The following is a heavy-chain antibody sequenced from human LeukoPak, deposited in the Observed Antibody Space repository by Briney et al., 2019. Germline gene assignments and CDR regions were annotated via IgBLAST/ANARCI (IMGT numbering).Heavy chain of an antibody. Sequence: SVKVSCKASGGTFSSYAISWVRQAPGQGLEWMEGIIPIFGTANYAQKFQGRVTITADESTSTAYMELSSLRSEDTAVYYCARDGYSSSSFTPFDYWGQGTLVTVSS. J-gene: IGHJ4*02. CDR2: IIPIFGTA. CDR3: ARDGYSSSSFTPFDY. V-gene: IGHV1-69*13. CDR1: GGTFSSYA. D-gene: IGHD6-6*01.